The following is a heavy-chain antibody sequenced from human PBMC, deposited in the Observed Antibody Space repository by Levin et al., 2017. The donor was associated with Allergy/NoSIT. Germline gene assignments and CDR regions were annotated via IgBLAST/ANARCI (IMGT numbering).Heavy chain of an antibody. CDR3: ARAEDDYDDPARFDD. CDR1: GFTFSSYV. J-gene: IGHJ4*02. D-gene: IGHD4-17*01. CDR2: ISGSGGST. Sequence: PGGSLRLSCAASGFTFSSYVMSWVRQPPGKGLEWVSFISGSGGSTSYSDSVRGRFTISRHNSENTLSLQMNSLRADDTAIYYCARAEDDYDDPARFDDWGQGALVTVSS. V-gene: IGHV3-23*01.